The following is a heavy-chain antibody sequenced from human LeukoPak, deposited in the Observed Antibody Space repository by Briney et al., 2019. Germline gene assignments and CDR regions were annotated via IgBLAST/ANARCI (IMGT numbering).Heavy chain of an antibody. CDR3: AKAGYSSSWYDYYYYGMDV. V-gene: IGHV3-30*18. CDR2: ISYDGSNK. Sequence: GGSLRLSCAASGFTFSSYGMHWVRQAPGKGLEWVEVISYDGSNKYYADSVKGRFTISRDNSKNTLYLQMNSLRAEDTAVYYCAKAGYSSSWYDYYYYGMDVWGQGTTVTVSS. D-gene: IGHD6-13*01. J-gene: IGHJ6*02. CDR1: GFTFSSYG.